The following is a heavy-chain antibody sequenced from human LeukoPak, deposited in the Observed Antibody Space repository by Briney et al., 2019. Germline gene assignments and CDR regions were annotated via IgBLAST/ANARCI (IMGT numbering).Heavy chain of an antibody. Sequence: SETLSLTCTVSGGSISSYYWSWIRQPPGKGLEWTGYIYYSGSTNYNPSLKSRVTISVDTSKNQFSLKLSSVTAADTAVYYCARQRYSYGYVFDYWGQGTLVTVSS. D-gene: IGHD5-18*01. V-gene: IGHV4-59*08. CDR2: IYYSGST. J-gene: IGHJ4*02. CDR1: GGSISSYY. CDR3: ARQRYSYGYVFDY.